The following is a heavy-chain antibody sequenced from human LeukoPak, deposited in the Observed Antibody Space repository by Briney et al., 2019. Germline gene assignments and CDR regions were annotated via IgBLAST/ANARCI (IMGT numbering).Heavy chain of an antibody. CDR2: ITTGRGET. Sequence: GASVKVSCKASGYTFTDYALHWVRQAPGQSLEWMGWITTGRGETRYSQEFQRRITFTRDTSASTVYMDLSDLRSEESAVYYCARGGKQWRGGNYFDSWGQGTLVAVSS. CDR3: ARGGKQWRGGNYFDS. CDR1: GYTFTDYA. J-gene: IGHJ4*02. D-gene: IGHD6-19*01. V-gene: IGHV1-3*03.